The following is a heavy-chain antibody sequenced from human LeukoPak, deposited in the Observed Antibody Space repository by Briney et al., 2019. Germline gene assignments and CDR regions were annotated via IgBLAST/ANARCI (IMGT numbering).Heavy chain of an antibody. CDR1: GYSFSSNW. D-gene: IGHD2-2*01. CDR3: ARPYCSTTRCYRFDY. CDR2: IYPGDSDT. Sequence: GESLKISCKGSGYSFSSNWIGWVRQMPGKGLEWMGIIYPGDSDTRYSPSFQGQVTISADKSISTAYLQWSSLKASDTATYYCARPYCSTTRCYRFDYWGQGTLVTVSS. J-gene: IGHJ4*02. V-gene: IGHV5-51*01.